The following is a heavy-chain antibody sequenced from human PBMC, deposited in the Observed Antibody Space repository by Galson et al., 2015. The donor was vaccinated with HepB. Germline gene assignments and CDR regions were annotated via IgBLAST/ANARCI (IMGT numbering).Heavy chain of an antibody. J-gene: IGHJ4*02. CDR3: ARRFLNSGTHDY. V-gene: IGHV3-53*01. CDR1: GFTVSSNY. D-gene: IGHD1-7*01. CDR2: ISANARGT. Sequence: SLRLSCAASGFTVSSNYMSWVRQAPGKGLEWVSIISANARGTDYADTVKGRFTISRDNSRNTLYLQMNRIRVEDAAIYYCARRFLNSGTHDYWGQGTLVTVSS.